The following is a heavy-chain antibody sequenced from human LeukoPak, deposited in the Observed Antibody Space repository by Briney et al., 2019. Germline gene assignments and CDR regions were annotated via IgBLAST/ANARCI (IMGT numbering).Heavy chain of an antibody. Sequence: ASVTVSCKASGGTFSSYAISWVRQAPGQGLEWMGGIIPIFGTANYAQKFQGRVTITADVSTSTAYIGLSSVRSEDSAVYYCARGVVATAQVDYWGQGTLVTVSS. J-gene: IGHJ4*02. CDR3: ARGVVATAQVDY. D-gene: IGHD1-26*01. CDR1: GGTFSSYA. CDR2: IIPIFGTA. V-gene: IGHV1-69*13.